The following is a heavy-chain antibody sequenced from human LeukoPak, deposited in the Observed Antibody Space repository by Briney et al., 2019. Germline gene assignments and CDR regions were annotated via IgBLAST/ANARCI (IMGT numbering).Heavy chain of an antibody. Sequence: GGSLRLSCAASGFTFSSYSMNWVRQAPGKGLEWVSSISSSSSYIYYAGSVKGRFTISRDNGKNSLYLQMNSLRAEDTAVYYCAREEERWLQLGPQDYWGQGTLVTVSS. V-gene: IGHV3-21*01. J-gene: IGHJ4*02. CDR3: AREEERWLQLGPQDY. CDR1: GFTFSSYS. D-gene: IGHD5-24*01. CDR2: ISSSSSYI.